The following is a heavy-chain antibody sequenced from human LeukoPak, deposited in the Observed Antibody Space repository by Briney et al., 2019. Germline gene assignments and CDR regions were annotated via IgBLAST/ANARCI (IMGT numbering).Heavy chain of an antibody. D-gene: IGHD5-12*01. CDR1: GFTFSDHS. V-gene: IGHV3-21*01. CDR2: ISGGGDHT. J-gene: IGHJ4*02. Sequence: GGSLRLSCAASGFTFSDHSMNWVRQAPGMGLEWVSSISGGGDHTLYADSVKGRFTISRDNAKNSLYLQMNSLRAEDTAVYYCARLRAWLRFLDYWGQGTLVTVSS. CDR3: ARLRAWLRFLDY.